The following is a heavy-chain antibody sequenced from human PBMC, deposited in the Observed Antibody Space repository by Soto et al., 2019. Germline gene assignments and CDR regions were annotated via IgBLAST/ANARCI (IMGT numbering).Heavy chain of an antibody. CDR1: GGYFSGYY. CDR3: ARGRTLGPIITMVRGATNWFDP. V-gene: IGHV4-34*01. CDR2: INHSGST. Sequence: PSETLSLTCAVYGGYFSGYYWSRIRQPPGKGLEWIGEINHSGSTNYNPSLKSRVTISVDTSKNQFSLKLSSVTAADTAVYYCARGRTLGPIITMVRGATNWFDPWGQGTLVTVSS. J-gene: IGHJ5*02. D-gene: IGHD3-10*01.